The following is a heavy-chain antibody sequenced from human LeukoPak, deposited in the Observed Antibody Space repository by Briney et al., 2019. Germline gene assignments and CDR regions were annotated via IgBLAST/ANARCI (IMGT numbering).Heavy chain of an antibody. Sequence: ASVTVSCKASGYTLSDFGINWVRQAPGQGLEWMGWISTYNGDTKYAQKVQGRVTMTTDTSTSTAYMELRSLRSDDTAVYYCARDKKGIHDTFDIWGQGTMVTVSS. CDR2: ISTYNGDT. CDR1: GYTLSDFG. J-gene: IGHJ3*02. V-gene: IGHV1-18*01. D-gene: IGHD3-9*01. CDR3: ARDKKGIHDTFDI.